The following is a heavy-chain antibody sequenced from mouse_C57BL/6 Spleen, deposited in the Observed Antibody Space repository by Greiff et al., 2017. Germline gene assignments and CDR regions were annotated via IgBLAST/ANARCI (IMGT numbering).Heavy chain of an antibody. CDR1: GFTFSSYG. CDR2: ISSGGSYT. CDR3: ARLDYSNYVDY. J-gene: IGHJ2*01. D-gene: IGHD2-5*01. Sequence: EVKLMESGGDLVKPGGSLKLSCAASGFTFSSYGMSWVRQTPDKRLEWVATISSGGSYTYYPDSVKGRFTISRDNAKNTLYLQMSSLKSEDTAMYYCARLDYSNYVDYWGQGTTLTVSS. V-gene: IGHV5-6*01.